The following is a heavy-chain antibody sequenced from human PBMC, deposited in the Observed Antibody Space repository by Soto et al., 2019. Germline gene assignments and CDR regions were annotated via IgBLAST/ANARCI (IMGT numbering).Heavy chain of an antibody. CDR2: FHNSGST. Sequence: SETLSLTCTVSGAFISFRSHSWGWLRQPPGKGLEWIATFHNSGSTFYNPSLKSRVTMSEDTSKNEFSLKLNSVTAADTAIYYCARLPTGYRNLCDVWSRGSLVTGSS. CDR3: ARLPTGYRNLCDV. J-gene: IGHJ5*02. V-gene: IGHV4-39*01. CDR1: GAFISFRSHS. D-gene: IGHD6-25*01.